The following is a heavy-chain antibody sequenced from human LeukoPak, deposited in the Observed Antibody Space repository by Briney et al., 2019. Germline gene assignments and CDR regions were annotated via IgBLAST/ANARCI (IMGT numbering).Heavy chain of an antibody. Sequence: PSETLSLTCTVSGGSISSYHWSWIRQPAGKGLEWIGRIYTSGSTNYNPSLKSRVTMSVDTSENQFSLRLSSVTAADTAVYYCVRGNYCSGGSCYHYYYYYMDVWGKGTTVTVSS. CDR3: VRGNYCSGGSCYHYYYYYMDV. CDR1: GGSISSYH. V-gene: IGHV4-4*07. D-gene: IGHD2-15*01. J-gene: IGHJ6*03. CDR2: IYTSGST.